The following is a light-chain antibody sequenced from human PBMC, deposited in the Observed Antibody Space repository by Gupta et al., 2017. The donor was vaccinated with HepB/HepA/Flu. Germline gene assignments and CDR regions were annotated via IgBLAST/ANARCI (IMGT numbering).Light chain of an antibody. CDR2: DVT. Sequence: QSALTQPRSVSGSPGQSVTISCTGTSSDVGGYNYVSWYQQHPGKAPKLMIYDVTKRPSGVPDRFSGSKSGNTASLTISGLQAEDEADYYCCSYAGSNTNWGFGGGTKVTVL. CDR3: CSYAGSNTNWG. V-gene: IGLV2-11*01. CDR1: SSDVGGYNY. J-gene: IGLJ3*02.